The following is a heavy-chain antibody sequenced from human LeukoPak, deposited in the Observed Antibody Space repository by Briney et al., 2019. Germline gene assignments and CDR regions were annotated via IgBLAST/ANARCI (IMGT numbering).Heavy chain of an antibody. CDR1: GGSLSRYY. V-gene: IGHV4-59*01. Sequence: SETLSLTCTVSGGSLSRYYWSWMRQPPGKGLEWIGYIYYSGSTNYNPSLKSRVTMSVDTSKNQFSLKLSAVAATDTAVYYCDRVEALYYYSMDVWGKGNTFTVSS. D-gene: IGHD3-3*02. J-gene: IGHJ6*03. CDR3: DRVEALYYYSMDV. CDR2: IYYSGST.